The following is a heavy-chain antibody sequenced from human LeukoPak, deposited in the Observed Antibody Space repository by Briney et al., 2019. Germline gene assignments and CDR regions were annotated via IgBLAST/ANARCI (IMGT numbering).Heavy chain of an antibody. CDR3: AKFRGSEKTVIDC. CDR2: ISGGGGRT. V-gene: IGHV3-23*01. J-gene: IGHJ4*02. D-gene: IGHD3-16*01. CDR1: GFTFSSYA. Sequence: GGSLRLSCAASGFTFSSYAMSWVRQAPGKGLEWASTISGGGGRTWYADSVEGRFTISRDNSKNTVDVQLNSLRAEDTAVYYCAKFRGSEKTVIDCWGQGTLVTVSS.